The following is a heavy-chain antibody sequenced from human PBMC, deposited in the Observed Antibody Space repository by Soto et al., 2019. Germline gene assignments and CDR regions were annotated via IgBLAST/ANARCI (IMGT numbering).Heavy chain of an antibody. J-gene: IGHJ4*02. V-gene: IGHV4-34*01. D-gene: IGHD3-9*01. CDR1: DGSFTGFH. CDR3: AKTPQRITIFVSAPDY. CDR2: IKHSGST. Sequence: SETLSLTCAVYDGSFTGFHWTWIRRPPGKGLEWIGEIKHSGSTNYNPSLTRRVTISVDTSKNQFSLKLNSVTAADTAVYYCAKTPQRITIFVSAPDYWGQVTRVTVSS.